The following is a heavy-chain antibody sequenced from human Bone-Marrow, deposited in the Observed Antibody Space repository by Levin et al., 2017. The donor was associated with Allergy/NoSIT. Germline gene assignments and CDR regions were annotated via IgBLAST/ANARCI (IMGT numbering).Heavy chain of an antibody. V-gene: IGHV4-39*01. CDR1: GGSISSISYY. J-gene: IGHJ6*03. D-gene: IGHD6-13*01. CDR3: GRHHRVPASMRVDLYYYYFVDV. CDR2: IFYSGST. Sequence: SETLSLTCTVSGGSISSISYYWVWIRQPPGKGLEWMGSIFYSGSTYYNPSLKSRVTISADTSNNQFSLKVSSVTAADTAVYYCGRHHRVPASMRVDLYYYYFVDVWGQGTTVTVSS.